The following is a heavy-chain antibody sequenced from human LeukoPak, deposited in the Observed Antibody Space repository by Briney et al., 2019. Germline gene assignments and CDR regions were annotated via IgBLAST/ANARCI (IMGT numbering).Heavy chain of an antibody. D-gene: IGHD5-12*01. CDR1: GGSISSYY. CDR2: IYTSGSA. Sequence: SETLSLTCTVSGGSISSYYWSWSRQPAGNGLGWIGRIYTSGSANYNPSPQSRVTMSVDTSKHQSSLKLSSVTAADTAVYYCARDRDGYSGYDLSLDYWGQGTLVTVSS. V-gene: IGHV4-4*07. J-gene: IGHJ4*02. CDR3: ARDRDGYSGYDLSLDY.